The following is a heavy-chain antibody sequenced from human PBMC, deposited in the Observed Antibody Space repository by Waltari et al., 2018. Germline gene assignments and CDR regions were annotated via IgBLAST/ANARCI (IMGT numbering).Heavy chain of an antibody. CDR3: AKDHGVAY. V-gene: IGHV3-23*01. D-gene: IGHD3-16*01. CDR2: ISNSGADT. Sequence: QLLGSGGGLVKPGGAMRPFCEDPGLPFRIFAMSWVRRAPGKGLEWVSGISNSGADTYYAGSVKGRFTISRDNSKKTLYLQMNSLRVEDTAVYYCAKDHGVAYWGRGTLVTVSA. CDR1: GLPFRIFA. J-gene: IGHJ4*02.